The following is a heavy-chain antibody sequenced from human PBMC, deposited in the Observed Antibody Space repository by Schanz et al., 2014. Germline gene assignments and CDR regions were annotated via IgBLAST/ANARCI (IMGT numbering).Heavy chain of an antibody. CDR1: GFTFSSYA. Sequence: EVQLLDSGGGLVQPGGSLRLSCVASGFTFSSYAMSWVRQAPGKGLEWVSGISGSGGSTYYADSVKGRFTISRDNSKTTLSLQMNSLRAEDTAVYYCAKGLYYDNTGGGFDYWGQGTLVTVSS. V-gene: IGHV3-23*01. CDR3: AKGLYYDNTGGGFDY. CDR2: ISGSGGST. J-gene: IGHJ4*02. D-gene: IGHD3-16*01.